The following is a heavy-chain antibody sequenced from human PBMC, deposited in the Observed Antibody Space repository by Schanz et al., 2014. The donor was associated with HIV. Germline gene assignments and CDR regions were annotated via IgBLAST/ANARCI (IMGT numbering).Heavy chain of an antibody. D-gene: IGHD1-26*01. Sequence: QVQLVQSGAEVKKPGSSVKVTCKTSGGTFSSYAISWVRQAPGQGLEWMGGLIPIFGTPNYAQKFQGRVTITADKSTNTAFMEVSSLRSEDTAVYYCARGGYSAFQSIDYWGKGTLVTVSS. CDR1: GGTFSSYA. J-gene: IGHJ4*02. CDR3: ARGGYSAFQSIDY. CDR2: LIPIFGTP. V-gene: IGHV1-69*06.